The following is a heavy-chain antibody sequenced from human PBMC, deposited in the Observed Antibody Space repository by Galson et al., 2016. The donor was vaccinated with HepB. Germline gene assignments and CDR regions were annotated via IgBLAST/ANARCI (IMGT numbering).Heavy chain of an antibody. V-gene: IGHV3-30*18. J-gene: IGHJ4*02. CDR3: AKVEYATQGAYFDY. D-gene: IGHD2-8*02. CDR2: ISHDGSDQ. CDR1: GFTFSSYD. Sequence: SLRLSCAASGFTFSSYDMHWVRQAPGKGLEWLAVISHDGSDQNSADSVKGRFTISRDNSKNTVYLQMNSLKAEDTAVYYCAKVEYATQGAYFDYWGQGTLVTVSS.